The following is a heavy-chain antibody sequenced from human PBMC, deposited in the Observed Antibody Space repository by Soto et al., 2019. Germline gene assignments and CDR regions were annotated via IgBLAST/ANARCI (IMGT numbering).Heavy chain of an antibody. CDR2: IYYSGST. J-gene: IGHJ5*02. V-gene: IGHV4-31*03. D-gene: IGHD6-19*01. CDR3: ARGPVGVAGTQWFDP. Sequence: SETLSLTCTVSGGSISSGGYYWSWIRQHPGKGLEWIGYIYYSGSTYYNPSLKSRVTISVDTSKNQFSLKLSSVTAADTAVYYCARGPVGVAGTQWFDPWGQGTLVTVSS. CDR1: GGSISSGGYY.